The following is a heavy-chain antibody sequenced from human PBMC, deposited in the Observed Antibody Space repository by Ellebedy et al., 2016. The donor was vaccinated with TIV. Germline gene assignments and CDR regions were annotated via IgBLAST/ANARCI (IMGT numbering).Heavy chain of an antibody. V-gene: IGHV3-23*01. CDR3: ARDRHVDRGDCLDY. Sequence: GESLKISCAASGFTFSSYAMSWVRQAPGKGLEWVSAISGSGGSTYYADSVKGRFTISRDNSRNTEYLQMNSLGAEDTAVFYCARDRHVDRGDCLDYWGQGTLVTVSS. J-gene: IGHJ4*02. CDR1: GFTFSSYA. CDR2: ISGSGGST. D-gene: IGHD2-21*02.